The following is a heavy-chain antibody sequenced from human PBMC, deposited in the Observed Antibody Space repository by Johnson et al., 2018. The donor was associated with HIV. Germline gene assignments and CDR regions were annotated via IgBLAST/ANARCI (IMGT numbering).Heavy chain of an antibody. J-gene: IGHJ3*02. D-gene: IGHD2-8*02. V-gene: IGHV3-13*01. CDR3: ARTGVLGAFDI. CDR2: IGTAGDT. CDR1: GFTFSTYD. Sequence: VQLVESGGGLVQPGGSLRLSCAASGFTFSTYDMYWVRQATGKGLEWVSTIGTAGDTYYAGSVKGRFTISRENANNSLYLQMNSLRAGDMAVYYCARTGVLGAFDIWGQGTMVTVSS.